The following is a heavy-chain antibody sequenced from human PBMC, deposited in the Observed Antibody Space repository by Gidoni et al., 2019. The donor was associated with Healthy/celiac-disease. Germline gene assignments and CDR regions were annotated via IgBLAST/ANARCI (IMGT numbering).Heavy chain of an antibody. CDR3: ARGGDIVVVTAIGPYYFDY. V-gene: IGHV4-59*01. CDR1: GGSISSYY. Sequence: QVQLQESGPGLVKPSETLSLTCTVSGGSISSYYWSWIRQPPGKGLEWIGYIYYSGSTNYNPSLKSRVTISVDTSKNQFSLKLSSVTAADTAVYYCARGGDIVVVTAIGPYYFDYWGQGTLVTVSS. CDR2: IYYSGST. D-gene: IGHD2-21*02. J-gene: IGHJ4*02.